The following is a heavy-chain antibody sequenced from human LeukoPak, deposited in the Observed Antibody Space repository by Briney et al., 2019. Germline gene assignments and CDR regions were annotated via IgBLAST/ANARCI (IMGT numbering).Heavy chain of an antibody. Sequence: SETLSLTCTVSGGSISSSSYYWGWIRQPPGKGLEWIGSIYYSGSTYYNPSLKSRVTISVDTSKNQFSLKLSSVTAADTAVYYCARGLGDYDFWGYYYYYYYMDVWGKGTTVTVSS. CDR3: ARGLGDYDFWGYYYYYYYMDV. CDR1: GGSISSSSYY. J-gene: IGHJ6*03. V-gene: IGHV4-39*07. D-gene: IGHD3-3*01. CDR2: IYYSGST.